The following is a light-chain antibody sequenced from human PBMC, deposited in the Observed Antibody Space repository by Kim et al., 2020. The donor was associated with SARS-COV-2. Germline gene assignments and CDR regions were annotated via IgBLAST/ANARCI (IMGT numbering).Light chain of an antibody. J-gene: IGLJ1*01. CDR1: NTNIGAGYV. V-gene: IGLV1-40*01. CDR2: GDI. Sequence: QSVLTQPPSVSGAPGQRVTVSCAGANTNIGAGYVVHWYQQYPGRAPKLLIYGDINRPSGVPDRFSASKSGSSASLAITGLQPEDEADYYCQSFASSLSGFVFGSGTKVTVL. CDR3: QSFASSLSGFV.